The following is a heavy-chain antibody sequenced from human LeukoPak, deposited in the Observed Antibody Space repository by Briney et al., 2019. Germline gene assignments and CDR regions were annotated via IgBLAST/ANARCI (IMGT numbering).Heavy chain of an antibody. CDR2: ISAYNGNT. J-gene: IGHJ3*02. D-gene: IGHD6-6*01. CDR1: GYTFTSYG. Sequence: ASVKVSCKASGYTFTSYGISWVRQAPGQGLEWMGWISAYNGNTNYAQKLQGRVTMTTDTSTSTAYMELRSLRSDDTAVYYCARVDSSSSPGAFDIWGQGTMVTVSS. V-gene: IGHV1-18*01. CDR3: ARVDSSSSPGAFDI.